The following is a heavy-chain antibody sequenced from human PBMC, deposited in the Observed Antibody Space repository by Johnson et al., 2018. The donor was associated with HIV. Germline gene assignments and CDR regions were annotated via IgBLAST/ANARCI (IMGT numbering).Heavy chain of an antibody. CDR2: IAYDGSNK. D-gene: IGHD3-9*01. J-gene: IGHJ3*02. CDR3: ARAAYVHYDILTGPPLEDAFDI. V-gene: IGHV3-30*04. Sequence: QVQLVESGGGVVQPGRSLRLSCAASGFTFSSYAMHWVRQAPGKGLEWVAVIAYDGSNKYYADSVKGRFPISSDNSKNTLYLKMNSLRAEDTAVYYCARAAYVHYDILTGPPLEDAFDIWGQGTMVTVSS. CDR1: GFTFSSYA.